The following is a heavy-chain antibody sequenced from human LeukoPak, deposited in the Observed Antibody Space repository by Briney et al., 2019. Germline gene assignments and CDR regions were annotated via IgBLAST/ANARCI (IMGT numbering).Heavy chain of an antibody. J-gene: IGHJ4*02. CDR3: AREDYGGNSD. CDR1: GGSISSGGYS. Sequence: PSQTLSLTCAVSGGSISSGGYSWSWIRQHPGKGLEWIGYIYYSGSTYYNPSLKSRVTISVDTSKNQFSLKLSSVTAADTAVYYCAREDYGGNSDWGQGTLVTVSS. D-gene: IGHD4-23*01. CDR2: IYYSGST. V-gene: IGHV4-31*11.